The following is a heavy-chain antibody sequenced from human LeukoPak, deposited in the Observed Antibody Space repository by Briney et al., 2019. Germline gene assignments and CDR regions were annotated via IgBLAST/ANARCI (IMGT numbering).Heavy chain of an antibody. CDR3: AKGLGAVASHAFDI. J-gene: IGHJ3*02. D-gene: IGHD6-19*01. V-gene: IGHV3-7*01. Sequence: PGGSLRPSCAASGSTFSSYWTSWVRHAPGKGLEWVANIKQDGSEKYYVDSVKGRFTISRDNAKNSLYLQMNSLRAEDTAVYYCAKGLGAVASHAFDIWGQGTMVTVSS. CDR2: IKQDGSEK. CDR1: GSTFSSYW.